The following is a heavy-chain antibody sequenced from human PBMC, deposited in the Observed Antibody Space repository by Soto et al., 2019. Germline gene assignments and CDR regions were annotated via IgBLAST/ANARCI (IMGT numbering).Heavy chain of an antibody. J-gene: IGHJ6*02. CDR3: ARRSGGTDYYYYYGMDV. Sequence: GASVKVSCKASGYTFTSYGISWVRQAPGQGLEWMGWISGYNGNTDYAQKLQGRVTMTTDTSTSTGYMELRSLRSDDTAVYYCARRSGGTDYYYYYGMDVWGQGTRVTVSS. D-gene: IGHD1-26*01. CDR2: ISGYNGNT. V-gene: IGHV1-18*01. CDR1: GYTFTSYG.